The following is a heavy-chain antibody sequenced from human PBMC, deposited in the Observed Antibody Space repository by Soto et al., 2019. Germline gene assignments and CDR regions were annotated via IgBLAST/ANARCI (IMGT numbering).Heavy chain of an antibody. CDR2: IVVGSGNT. CDR3: AADYQWELELVPLGFDI. CDR1: GFAFTSSA. J-gene: IGHJ3*02. D-gene: IGHD1-7*01. Sequence: SLKVSCKASGFAFTSSAVQWVRQARGQRLEWIGWIVVGSGNTNYAQKFQERVTITRDMSTSTAYMELSSLRSEDTAVYYCAADYQWELELVPLGFDIWGQGTMVTVS. V-gene: IGHV1-58*01.